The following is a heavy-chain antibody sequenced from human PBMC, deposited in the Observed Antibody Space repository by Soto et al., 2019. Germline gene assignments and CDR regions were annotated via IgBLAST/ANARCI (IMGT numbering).Heavy chain of an antibody. CDR1: GFTFSSYS. Sequence: EVQLVESGGGLVQPGGSLRLSCAASGFTFSSYSMNWVRQAPGKGLEWVSYISSSSSTIYYADSVNGRFTISRDNAKNSLYLQMNSLRAEDTAVYYCARGADYFDYWGQGTLVTVSS. CDR2: ISSSSSTI. J-gene: IGHJ4*02. CDR3: ARGADYFDY. V-gene: IGHV3-48*01.